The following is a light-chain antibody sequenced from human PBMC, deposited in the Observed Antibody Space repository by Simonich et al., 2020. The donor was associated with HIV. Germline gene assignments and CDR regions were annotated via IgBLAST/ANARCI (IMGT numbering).Light chain of an antibody. CDR2: LGS. CDR3: MQTLQTPFT. V-gene: IGKV2-28*01. CDR1: QSLLHSTGYYY. Sequence: DIVVTQSPLSLPVSPGEPASISCRSSQSLLHSTGYYYLDWYLQKPGQSPQLLIYLGSNRASGVPDRFSGSGSGTDFTLKISRVEAEDVGVYYCMQTLQTPFTFGPGTKVDIK. J-gene: IGKJ3*01.